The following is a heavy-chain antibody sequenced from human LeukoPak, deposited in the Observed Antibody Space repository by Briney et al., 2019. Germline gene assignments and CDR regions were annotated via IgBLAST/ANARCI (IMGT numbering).Heavy chain of an antibody. Sequence: GGSLRLSCAASGFTFDDYSMHWVRQAPGKGLEWVSSITWDGGRTYYADSVKGRFTISRDNSKNSLYLQMNSLRTEDTALYYCGKGPRRCPGCEGFAILGQGTMGTVSS. V-gene: IGHV3-43*01. CDR1: GFTFDDYS. CDR3: GKGPRRCPGCEGFAI. D-gene: IGHD2-8*01. CDR2: ITWDGGRT. J-gene: IGHJ3*02.